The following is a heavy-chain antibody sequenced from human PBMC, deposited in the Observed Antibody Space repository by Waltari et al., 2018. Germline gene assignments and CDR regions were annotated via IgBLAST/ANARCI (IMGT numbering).Heavy chain of an antibody. D-gene: IGHD3-10*01. J-gene: IGHJ6*03. V-gene: IGHV4-4*07. CDR2: IHSTGNS. CDR3: ARDRVESEFYYYYHMDV. CDR1: GDSIIGYF. Sequence: QVQLQESGPGLLKSSGTLSLTCSVSGDSIIGYFWSWVRQPAGKKMEWIGRIHSTGNSDPNPSLKSRISMSVDTSKIQVSLNLTSVTAADTAVYYCARDRVESEFYYYYHMDVWGRGTAVIISS.